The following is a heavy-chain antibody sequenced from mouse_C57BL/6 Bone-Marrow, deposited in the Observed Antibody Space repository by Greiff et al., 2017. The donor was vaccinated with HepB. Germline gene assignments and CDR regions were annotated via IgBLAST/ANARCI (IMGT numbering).Heavy chain of an antibody. CDR2: ISSGGSYT. V-gene: IGHV5-6*01. CDR3: ARQSTMVRNWYFDV. J-gene: IGHJ1*03. CDR1: GFTFSSYG. Sequence: EVMLVESGGDLVKPGGSLKLSCAASGFTFSSYGMSWVRQTPDKRLEWVATISSGGSYTYYPDSVKGRFTISRDNAKNTLYLQMSSLKSEDTAMYYCARQSTMVRNWYFDVWGTGTTVTVSS. D-gene: IGHD2-1*01.